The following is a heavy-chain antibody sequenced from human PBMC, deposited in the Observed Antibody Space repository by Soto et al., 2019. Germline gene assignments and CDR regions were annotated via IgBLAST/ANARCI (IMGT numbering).Heavy chain of an antibody. V-gene: IGHV3-21*01. CDR1: GFTFSSYG. CDR3: ARDGDRPTLPDY. Sequence: GGSLRLSCAASGFTFSSYGMHWVRQAPGKGLEWVSSISSSSSYIYYADSVKGRFTISRDNAKNSLYLQMNSLRAEDTAVYYCARDGDRPTLPDYWGQGTLVTVSS. CDR2: ISSSSSYI. D-gene: IGHD3-3*01. J-gene: IGHJ4*02.